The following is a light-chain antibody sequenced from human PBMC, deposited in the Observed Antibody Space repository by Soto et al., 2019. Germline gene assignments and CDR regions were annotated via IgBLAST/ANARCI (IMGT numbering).Light chain of an antibody. V-gene: IGLV1-47*01. CDR2: RNT. CDR1: RSNIGNNY. CDR3: EAWDDSLSGHV. J-gene: IGLJ1*01. Sequence: QSVLTQPPSASGTPGQTVTISCSGSRSNIGNNYVCWYQQLPGAAPKLLIYRNTQRPSGVPDRFSGSKSGTAASLAISEPRSEDEADYFYEAWDDSLSGHVFGTGTKVTVL.